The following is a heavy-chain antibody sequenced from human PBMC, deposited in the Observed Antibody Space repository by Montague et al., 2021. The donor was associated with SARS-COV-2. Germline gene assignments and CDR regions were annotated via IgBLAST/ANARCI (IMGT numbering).Heavy chain of an antibody. CDR2: ITGSGGGT. J-gene: IGHJ4*02. Sequence: SLRLSCAASGFTFSSYEMNWVRQAPGKGLEWVSAITGSGGGTYYAGSVKGRFTISKDNSKNMLYLQMNSLRAEDTAVYYCAKDQVYSGSYFADWGQGTLATVSS. V-gene: IGHV3-23*01. CDR3: AKDQVYSGSYFAD. CDR1: GFTFSSYE. D-gene: IGHD1-26*01.